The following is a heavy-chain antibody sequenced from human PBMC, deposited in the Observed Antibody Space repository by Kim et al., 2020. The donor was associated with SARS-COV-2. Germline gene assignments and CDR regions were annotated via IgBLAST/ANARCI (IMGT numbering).Heavy chain of an antibody. Sequence: SETLSLTCTVSGGSISSYYWSWIRQPPGKGLEWIGYIYYNGYTNYNPSLKSRVTISVDTSKNQFSLKLSSVTAADTAVYYCATSGYCSGGNCHSLGSPFWGQGILVTVSS. D-gene: IGHD2-15*01. CDR1: GGSISSYY. J-gene: IGHJ4*02. CDR3: ATSGYCSGGNCHSLGSPF. V-gene: IGHV4-59*01. CDR2: IYYNGYT.